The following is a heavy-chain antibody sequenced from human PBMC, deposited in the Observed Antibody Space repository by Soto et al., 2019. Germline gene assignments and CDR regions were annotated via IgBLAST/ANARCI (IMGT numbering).Heavy chain of an antibody. D-gene: IGHD2-15*01. V-gene: IGHV5-10-1*01. CDR3: ARGGGAYALDV. J-gene: IGHJ6*02. CDR1: GYSFTTYW. CDR2: IDPRNSYT. Sequence: PGESLKISCQGSGYSFTTYWISWVRQMPGKGLEWMARIDPRNSYTTYSPSFEGHVAVSADKSISTAYLQWSSLKSSDTAMYYCARGGGAYALDVWGQGTTVTVSS.